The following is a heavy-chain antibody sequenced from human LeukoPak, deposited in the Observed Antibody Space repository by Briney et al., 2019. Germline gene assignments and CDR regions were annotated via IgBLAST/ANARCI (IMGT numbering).Heavy chain of an antibody. V-gene: IGHV4-38-2*02. J-gene: IGHJ5*02. D-gene: IGHD2-8*01. Sequence: SSETLSLTCTVSGYSISSGYYWGWIRQPPGKGLEWIGSIYHSGSTYYNPSLKSRVTISVDTSKNQFSLKLSSVTAADTAVYYCARGRLMVPTDWFDPWGQGTLVTVSS. CDR1: GYSISSGYY. CDR2: IYHSGST. CDR3: ARGRLMVPTDWFDP.